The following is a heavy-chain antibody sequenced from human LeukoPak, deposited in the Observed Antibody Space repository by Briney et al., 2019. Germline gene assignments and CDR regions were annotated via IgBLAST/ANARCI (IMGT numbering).Heavy chain of an antibody. D-gene: IGHD2-2*01. CDR1: GFTFSTYS. Sequence: GGSLRLSCTASGFTFSTYSMNWVRQAPGKGLEWVASISDRGTYIYYSDSVKGRFTISRDNAKNSLYLQMNSLRAEDTAVYYCARWNEKNCSSTSCPPFDYWGQGTLVTVSS. J-gene: IGHJ4*02. V-gene: IGHV3-21*01. CDR3: ARWNEKNCSSTSCPPFDY. CDR2: ISDRGTYI.